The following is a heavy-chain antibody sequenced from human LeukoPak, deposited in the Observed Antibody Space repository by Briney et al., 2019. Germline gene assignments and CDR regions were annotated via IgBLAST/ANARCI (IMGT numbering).Heavy chain of an antibody. CDR1: GYTFTSYA. CDR3: ARAAVRLVPDYGMDV. J-gene: IGHJ6*04. CDR2: INAGNGNT. Sequence: ASVKVSCKASGYTFTSYAMHWVRQAPGQRLEWMGWINAGNGNTKYSQEFQGRVTIARDTSASTAYMELSSLRSEDTAVYYCARAAVRLVPDYGMDVWGKGTTVTVSS. V-gene: IGHV1-3*01. D-gene: IGHD6-19*01.